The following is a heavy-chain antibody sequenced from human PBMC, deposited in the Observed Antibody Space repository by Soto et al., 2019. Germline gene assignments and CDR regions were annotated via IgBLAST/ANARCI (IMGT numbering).Heavy chain of an antibody. Sequence: QVQLQESGPGLVKPSETLSLTCTVSGGSISSYYWSWIRQPPGKGLEWIGYIYYSGSTNYNPSLKSRVTIAVDTSKNQFALKLSSVTAAVTAVYYCARRGVVATTKGGAFDIWGQGTMVTVSS. CDR1: GGSISSYY. J-gene: IGHJ3*02. D-gene: IGHD5-12*01. CDR3: ARRGVVATTKGGAFDI. CDR2: IYYSGST. V-gene: IGHV4-59*08.